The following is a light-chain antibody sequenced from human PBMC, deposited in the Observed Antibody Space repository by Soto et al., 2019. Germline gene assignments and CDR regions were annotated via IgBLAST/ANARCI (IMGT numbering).Light chain of an antibody. CDR3: QQSHSYAFT. J-gene: IGKJ4*01. Sequence: DIQMPRAPSSLSASGGATCSVTGRASQSISTYLNWYQQKAGLAPKLLIYAASSLQSGVPSRFSGSGSGTDFTLTISSLQSEDLATYSCQQSHSYAFTFGGGTKVDIK. CDR2: AAS. CDR1: QSISTY. V-gene: IGKV1-39*01.